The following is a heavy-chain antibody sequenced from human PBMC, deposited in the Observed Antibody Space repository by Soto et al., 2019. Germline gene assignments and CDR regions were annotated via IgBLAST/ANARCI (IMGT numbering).Heavy chain of an antibody. CDR1: LFIFNDYA. CDR3: SRGTYYPQSSGLHADY. CDR2: ISSDGHHQ. Sequence: RLSCATSLFIFNDYAMSWVRQAPGQGLEWVAIISSDGHHQFYLDNLRGRFTVSRDNSKNTLYLQMNSLRPEDTAVYYCSRGTYYPQSSGLHADYWGPGTVVTVSS. D-gene: IGHD3-22*01. V-gene: IGHV3-30*03. J-gene: IGHJ4*02.